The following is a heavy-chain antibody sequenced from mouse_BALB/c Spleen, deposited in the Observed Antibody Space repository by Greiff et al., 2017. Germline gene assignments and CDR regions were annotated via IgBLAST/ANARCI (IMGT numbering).Heavy chain of an antibody. J-gene: IGHJ2*01. CDR1: GFTFSSFG. CDR3: ARSFPGNYVDY. CDR2: ISSGSSTI. Sequence: EVQLVESGGGLVQPGGSRKLSCAASGFTFSSFGMHWVRQAPEKGLEWVAYISSGSSTIYYADTVKGRFTISRDNPKNTLFLQMTSLRSEDTAMYYCARSFPGNYVDYWGQGTTLTVSS. V-gene: IGHV5-17*02.